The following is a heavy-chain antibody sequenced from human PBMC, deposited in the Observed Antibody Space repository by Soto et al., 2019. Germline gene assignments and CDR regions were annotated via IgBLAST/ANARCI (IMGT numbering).Heavy chain of an antibody. Sequence: SETLSLTCTVSGGSLSSGDYYWSWIRQPPGTGLEWIGEINHSGSTNYNPSLKSRVTISVDTSKNQFSLKLTSVTAADTAVYYCARDKITGLFDYWGQGTLVTVSS. D-gene: IGHD2-8*02. J-gene: IGHJ4*02. CDR2: INHSGST. V-gene: IGHV4-39*07. CDR1: GGSLSSGDYY. CDR3: ARDKITGLFDY.